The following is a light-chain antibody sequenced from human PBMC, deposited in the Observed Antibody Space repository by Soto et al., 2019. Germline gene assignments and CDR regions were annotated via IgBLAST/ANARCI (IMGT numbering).Light chain of an antibody. V-gene: IGKV1-5*01. CDR3: QQYNSWPLT. Sequence: STLPASVGDRVTITCRASQSISNWLAWYQQKPGTAPKVLIYHASNLQSGVPSRFSGSGSGTEFTLTISSLQSEDFAVYYCQQYNSWPLTFGGGTKVDIK. CDR1: QSISNW. J-gene: IGKJ4*01. CDR2: HAS.